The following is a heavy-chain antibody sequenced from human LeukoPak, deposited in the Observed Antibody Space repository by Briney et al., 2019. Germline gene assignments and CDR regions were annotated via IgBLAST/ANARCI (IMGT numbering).Heavy chain of an antibody. CDR1: GGSISSYY. Sequence: SETLSLTCTVSGGSISSYYWSWIRQPPGKGLEWIGYVYYSGSTKYNPSLKSRVTISVDTSQNQFSLNLSSVTAADTAVYYCARDYSGWYYFDYWGQGTQVTVSS. CDR2: VYYSGST. CDR3: ARDYSGWYYFDY. D-gene: IGHD6-19*01. J-gene: IGHJ4*02. V-gene: IGHV4-59*01.